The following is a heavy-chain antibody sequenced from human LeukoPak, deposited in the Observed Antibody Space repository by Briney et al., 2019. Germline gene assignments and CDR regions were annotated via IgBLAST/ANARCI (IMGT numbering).Heavy chain of an antibody. Sequence: SETLSLTCTVSGGSISSGDYYWSWIRQPRGKGLEWIAYIYYSGSTYYNPSLKSRVTISVDTSKNQFSLKLSSVTAADTAVYYCARYYDSSGYLDYWGQGTLVTVSS. CDR1: GGSISSGDYY. D-gene: IGHD3-22*01. V-gene: IGHV4-30-4*01. J-gene: IGHJ4*02. CDR3: ARYYDSSGYLDY. CDR2: IYYSGST.